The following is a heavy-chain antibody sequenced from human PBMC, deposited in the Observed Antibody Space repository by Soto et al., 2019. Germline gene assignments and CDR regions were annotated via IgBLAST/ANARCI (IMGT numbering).Heavy chain of an antibody. CDR2: ISGRGGSS. Sequence: EVQLLESGGGLIQPGGSLRLSCSASGFSFSSYAMMWVRQAPEKGLEWVSVISGRGGSSYFADSAKGRFTISRDNSKNMLYLEMNSLRAEDTAIYFCAKGSIEYSASVDYWGQGTLVIVSS. J-gene: IGHJ4*02. CDR1: GFSFSSYA. D-gene: IGHD1-26*01. CDR3: AKGSIEYSASVDY. V-gene: IGHV3-23*01.